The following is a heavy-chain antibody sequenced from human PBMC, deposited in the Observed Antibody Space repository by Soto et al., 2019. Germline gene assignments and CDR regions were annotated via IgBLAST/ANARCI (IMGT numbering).Heavy chain of an antibody. CDR1: GGSISSYY. CDR3: ASVKQWLVDAFDI. V-gene: IGHV4-59*01. J-gene: IGHJ3*02. CDR2: IYYSGST. D-gene: IGHD6-19*01. Sequence: QVQLQESGPGLVKPSETLSLTCTVSGGSISSYYWSWIRQPPGKGLEWIGYIYYSGSTNYNPSLKSRVXXSXDXXKNQFALKLSSVTAADTAVYYCASVKQWLVDAFDIWGQGTMVTVSS.